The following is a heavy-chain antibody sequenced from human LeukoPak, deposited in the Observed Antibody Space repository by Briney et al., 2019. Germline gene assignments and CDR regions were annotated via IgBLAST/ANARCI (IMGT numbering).Heavy chain of an antibody. CDR2: INHSGST. CDR3: ARGPPVLRFLFSCYYGMDV. CDR1: GGSFSGYY. V-gene: IGHV4-34*01. D-gene: IGHD3-3*01. Sequence: PSETLSLTCAVYGGSFSGYYWSWIRQPPGKGLEWIGEINHSGSTNYNPSLKSRVTISVDTSKNQFSLKLSSVTAADTAVYYCARGPPVLRFLFSCYYGMDVWGQGTTVTVSS. J-gene: IGHJ6*02.